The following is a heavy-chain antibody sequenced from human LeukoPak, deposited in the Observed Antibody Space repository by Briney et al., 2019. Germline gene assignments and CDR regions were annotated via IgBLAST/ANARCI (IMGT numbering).Heavy chain of an antibody. CDR3: ARDQRYSYGHNWFDP. CDR1: GGSFSGYY. CDR2: INHSGST. J-gene: IGHJ5*02. D-gene: IGHD5-18*01. V-gene: IGHV4-34*01. Sequence: SETLSLTCAVYGGSFSGYYWSWIRQPPGKGLEWIGEINHSGSTNYNPSLKSRVTISVDTSKNQFSLKLSSVTAADTAVYYCARDQRYSYGHNWFDPWGQGTLVTVSS.